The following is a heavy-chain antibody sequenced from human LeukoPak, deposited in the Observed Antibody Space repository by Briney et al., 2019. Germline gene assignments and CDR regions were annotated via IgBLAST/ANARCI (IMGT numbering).Heavy chain of an antibody. D-gene: IGHD3-3*02. J-gene: IGHJ6*02. V-gene: IGHV4-30-4*01. CDR2: IYYSGST. Sequence: SQALSLTCTVSGGSISSGDYYWSWIRQPPGKGLEWIGYIYYSGSTYYNPSLKSRVTISVDTSKNQFSLKLSSVTAADTAVYYCARGAFLEWSHTSYYYHGMDVWGQGTTVTVSS. CDR1: GGSISSGDYY. CDR3: ARGAFLEWSHTSYYYHGMDV.